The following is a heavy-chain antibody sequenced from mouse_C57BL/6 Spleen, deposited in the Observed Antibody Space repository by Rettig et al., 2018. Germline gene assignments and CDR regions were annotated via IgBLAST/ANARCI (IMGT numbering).Heavy chain of an antibody. Sequence: TCTVSGFSLNSYGVDWVRQSPGKGLEWLGVIWGVGSTNYNSALKSRLSISKDNSKSQVFLKMNSLQTDDTAMYYCASVYDGYAFAYWGQGILVTVSA. CDR2: IWGVGST. D-gene: IGHD2-3*01. J-gene: IGHJ3*01. CDR3: ASVYDGYAFAY. V-gene: IGHV2-6*01. CDR1: GFSLNSYG.